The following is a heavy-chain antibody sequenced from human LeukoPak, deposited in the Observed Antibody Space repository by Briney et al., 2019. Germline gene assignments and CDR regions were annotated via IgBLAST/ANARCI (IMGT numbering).Heavy chain of an antibody. V-gene: IGHV1-2*02. CDR1: GYTFTGYY. Sequence: GASVRVSCKASGYTFTGYYLHGVRQAPGQGLEWMGWINPNSGGTNYAQKFQGRVTMTRDTSISTAYMELSRLRSVDTAVYYCARDKVARYWGQGTLVTVSS. J-gene: IGHJ4*02. CDR2: INPNSGGT. CDR3: ARDKVARY.